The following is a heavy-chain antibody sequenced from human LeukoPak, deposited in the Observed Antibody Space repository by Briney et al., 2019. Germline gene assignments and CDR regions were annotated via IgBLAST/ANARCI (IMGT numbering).Heavy chain of an antibody. Sequence: SETLSLTCTVSGGSISSYYWSWIRQAPGKRLEWIGYVDYRGGTKYNASLKSRVTISLEMSKNQFSLKLNSVIAADTAVYYCAREVATSYYDSGAYYRQTETFDFWGQGKMVTVSS. V-gene: IGHV4-59*01. CDR3: AREVATSYYDSGAYYRQTETFDF. CDR1: GGSISSYY. J-gene: IGHJ3*01. D-gene: IGHD3-22*01. CDR2: VDYRGGT.